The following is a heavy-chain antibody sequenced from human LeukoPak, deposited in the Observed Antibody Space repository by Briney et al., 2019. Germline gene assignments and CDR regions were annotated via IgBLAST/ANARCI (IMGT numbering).Heavy chain of an antibody. V-gene: IGHV3-30*04. CDR2: ISYDGSNK. J-gene: IGHJ4*02. CDR3: AMWGSFDY. CDR1: GFTFSSYA. Sequence: GGSLRLSCAASGFTFSSYAMHWVRQAPGKGLEWVAVISYDGSNKYYADSVKGRFTISRDNSKNTLYLQMNSLRADDTAIYYCAMWGSFDYWGQGILVTVSS. D-gene: IGHD7-27*01.